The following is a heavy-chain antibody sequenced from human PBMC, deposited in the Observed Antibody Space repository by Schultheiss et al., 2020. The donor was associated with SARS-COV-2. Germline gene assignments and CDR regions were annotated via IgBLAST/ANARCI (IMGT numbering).Heavy chain of an antibody. Sequence: GGSLRLSCAASGFTFSSYSMNWVRQAPGKGLEWVSSISSSSSYIYYADSVKGRFTISRDNAKNSLYLQMNSLRAEDTAVYYCARDLGGGYSGYDSGGPYYYYGMDVWGQGTTVTVSS. V-gene: IGHV3-21*01. CDR2: ISSSSSYI. D-gene: IGHD5-12*01. CDR1: GFTFSSYS. CDR3: ARDLGGGYSGYDSGGPYYYYGMDV. J-gene: IGHJ6*02.